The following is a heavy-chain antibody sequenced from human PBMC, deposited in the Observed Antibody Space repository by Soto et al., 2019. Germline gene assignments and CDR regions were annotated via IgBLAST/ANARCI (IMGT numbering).Heavy chain of an antibody. CDR2: ISSSGSSS. CDR1: GFRFNNYA. V-gene: IGHV3-23*01. Sequence: EVQLLESGGDLVQPGGSLRLSCAASGFRFNNYAMTWVRQAPGKGLEWVSTISSSGSSSYNTDSVKGRFTISRDNSKNTLYLQMNNLRDEDTAVYSCAIDMDRGPHEYCDYISCYPWFDAWGQGALVTVSS. D-gene: IGHD2-21*01. J-gene: IGHJ5*02. CDR3: AIDMDRGPHEYCDYISCYPWFDA.